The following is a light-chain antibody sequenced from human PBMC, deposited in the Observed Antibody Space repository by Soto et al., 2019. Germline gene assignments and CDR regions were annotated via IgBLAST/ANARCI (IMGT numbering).Light chain of an antibody. CDR1: QSISSG. Sequence: DIPMTQSPSTLSASVGDRVTITCRASQSISSGLAWYQQKPGKAPNLLIYKASNLESGVPSRFSGSGSGTEFTLTISSLQPDDFATYYCQQYNSYSWTFGQGTKVEIK. CDR3: QQYNSYSWT. CDR2: KAS. J-gene: IGKJ1*01. V-gene: IGKV1-5*03.